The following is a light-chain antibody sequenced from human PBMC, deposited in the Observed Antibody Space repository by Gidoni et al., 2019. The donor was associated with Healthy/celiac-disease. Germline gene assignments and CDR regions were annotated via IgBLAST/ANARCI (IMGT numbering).Light chain of an antibody. CDR3: QQSSTRPRT. Sequence: PSYLSVSEGERVTLAWRASQSVSSYLDWYQQKPGHAPRLLIYDASSKHSGLPARFSGSVSGTEFTLTISSLQPEDFAIYYCQQSSTRPRTFGQGTKLEIK. CDR2: DAS. CDR1: QSVSSY. V-gene: IGKV3-11*01. J-gene: IGKJ2*02.